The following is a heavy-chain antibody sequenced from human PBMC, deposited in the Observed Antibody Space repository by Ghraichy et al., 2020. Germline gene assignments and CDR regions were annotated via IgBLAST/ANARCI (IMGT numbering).Heavy chain of an antibody. Sequence: AGSLRLSCAASGFTFSSYGMHWVRQAPGKGLEWVAVIWYDGSNKYYADSVKGRFTISRDNSKNTLYLQMNSLRAEDTAVYYCARPYYDSSGYYFFDYWGQGTLVTVSS. V-gene: IGHV3-33*01. J-gene: IGHJ4*02. D-gene: IGHD3-22*01. CDR2: IWYDGSNK. CDR1: GFTFSSYG. CDR3: ARPYYDSSGYYFFDY.